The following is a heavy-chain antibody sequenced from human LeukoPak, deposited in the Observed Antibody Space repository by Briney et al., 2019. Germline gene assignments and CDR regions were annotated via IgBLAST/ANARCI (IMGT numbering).Heavy chain of an antibody. Sequence: SETLSLTCTVSGGSISSSSYYWGWIRQPPGKGLEWIGNVYYSGSTYYNPSLKSRVTISVDTSKNQFSLKLSSVTAADTAVYYCAREYYDSNKAPALDIWGQGTMVTVSS. CDR2: VYYSGST. D-gene: IGHD3-22*01. J-gene: IGHJ3*02. V-gene: IGHV4-39*02. CDR3: AREYYDSNKAPALDI. CDR1: GGSISSSSYY.